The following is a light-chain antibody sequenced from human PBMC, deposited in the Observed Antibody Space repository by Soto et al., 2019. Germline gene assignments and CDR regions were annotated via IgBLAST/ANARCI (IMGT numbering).Light chain of an antibody. V-gene: IGKV3-20*01. CDR1: QSVSSNY. J-gene: IGKJ3*01. CDR2: GAS. CDR3: QQYGRSPT. Sequence: EIVLTQSPGTLSLSPGERATLSCRASQSVSSNYLAWYQQKPGQAPRLLIYGASSRATGIPDRFSGSGSRTDFTLTISRLEPEDFAVYYCQQYGRSPTFGPGTKVDIK.